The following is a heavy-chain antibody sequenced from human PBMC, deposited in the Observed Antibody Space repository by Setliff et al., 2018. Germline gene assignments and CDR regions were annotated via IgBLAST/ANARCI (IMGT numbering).Heavy chain of an antibody. CDR1: GGSISSSNW. D-gene: IGHD2-2*01. J-gene: IGHJ6*03. Sequence: PSETLSLTCAVSGGSISSSNWWSWVRQPPGKGLEWIGEINHSGSTNYNPSLKSRVTISVDTSKNQFSLKLSSVTAADTAVYYCARKSRNIVVVPAAVIYYYYYYMDVWGKGTTVTSP. CDR2: INHSGST. CDR3: ARKSRNIVVVPAAVIYYYYYYMDV. V-gene: IGHV4-4*02.